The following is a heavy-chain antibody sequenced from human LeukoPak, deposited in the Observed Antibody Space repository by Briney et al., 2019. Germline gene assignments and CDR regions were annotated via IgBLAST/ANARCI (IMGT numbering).Heavy chain of an antibody. D-gene: IGHD5-12*01. V-gene: IGHV4-4*09. Sequence: SETLSLTCTVSGGSISSYYWSWIRQPPGKGLEWIGYIYTSGSTYYNPSLKSRVTISVDTSKNQLSLKLSSVTAADTAVYYCARELRGYSGYDSMEYYFDYWGQGTLVTVSS. CDR2: IYTSGST. J-gene: IGHJ4*02. CDR3: ARELRGYSGYDSMEYYFDY. CDR1: GGSISSYY.